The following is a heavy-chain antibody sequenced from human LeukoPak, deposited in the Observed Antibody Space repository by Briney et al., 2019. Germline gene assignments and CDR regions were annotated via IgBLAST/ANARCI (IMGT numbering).Heavy chain of an antibody. J-gene: IGHJ4*02. V-gene: IGHV3-7*01. CDR1: GFTFSSYW. Sequence: PGGSLRLSCAASGFTFSSYWMSWVRQAPGKGLEWVANIKQDGSEKFYVDSVKGRFTISRDNAKNSLYLQMNSLRAEDTAVYYCGGGLVRGPKDYRGQGTLVTVSS. D-gene: IGHD3-10*01. CDR3: GGGLVRGPKDY. CDR2: IKQDGSEK.